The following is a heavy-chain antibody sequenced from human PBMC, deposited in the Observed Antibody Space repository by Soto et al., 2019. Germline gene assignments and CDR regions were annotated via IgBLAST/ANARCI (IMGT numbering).Heavy chain of an antibody. Sequence: ASVKVSCKASGYTFTSYAMHWVRQAPGQRLEWMGWINAGNGNTKYSQKFQGRVTITRDTSASTAYMELSSLRSEDTAVYYCARDMLWFGELYPPHYYMDVWGKGTTVTVS. CDR2: INAGNGNT. D-gene: IGHD3-10*01. CDR3: ARDMLWFGELYPPHYYMDV. V-gene: IGHV1-3*01. CDR1: GYTFTSYA. J-gene: IGHJ6*03.